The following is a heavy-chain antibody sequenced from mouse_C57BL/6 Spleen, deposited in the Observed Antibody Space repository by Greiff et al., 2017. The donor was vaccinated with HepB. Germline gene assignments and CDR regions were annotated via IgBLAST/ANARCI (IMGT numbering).Heavy chain of an antibody. CDR1: GFTFSDAW. CDR3: TTCSYGGFAY. J-gene: IGHJ3*01. D-gene: IGHD2-12*01. Sequence: EVKLVESGGGLVQPGGSMKLSCAASGFTFSDAWMDWVRQSPEMGLEWVAEIRNKANNHATYYAESVKGRFTISSDDSKSSVYLQMNSLRAEDTGIYYCTTCSYGGFAYWGQGTLVTVSA. CDR2: IRNKANNHAT. V-gene: IGHV6-6*01.